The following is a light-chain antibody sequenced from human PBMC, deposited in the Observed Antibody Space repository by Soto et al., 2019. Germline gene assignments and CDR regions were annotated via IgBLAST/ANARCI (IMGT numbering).Light chain of an antibody. CDR1: NIDSRT. CDR2: DNS. J-gene: IGLJ1*01. CDR3: QVWDNVDDHIYV. Sequence: LTQPPSVSVAPGQTATISCGEDNIDSRTVHWYQQKPGQAPLLVVYDNSFRPSGIPNRFSGSNSGNTATLTISRVEAGDEADYYCQVWDNVDDHIYVFGTGTKVTVL. V-gene: IGLV3-21*02.